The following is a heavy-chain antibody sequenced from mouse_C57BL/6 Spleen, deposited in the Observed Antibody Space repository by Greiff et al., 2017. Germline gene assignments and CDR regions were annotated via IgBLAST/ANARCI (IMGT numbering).Heavy chain of an antibody. CDR1: GYAFSSYW. CDR3: ARDYGSSFDY. J-gene: IGHJ2*01. CDR2: IYPGDGDT. V-gene: IGHV1-80*01. Sequence: LMESGAELVKPGASVKISCKASGYAFSSYWMNWVKQRPGKGLEWIGQIYPGDGDTNYNGKFKGKATLTADKSSSTAYMQLSSLTSEDSAVYFCARDYGSSFDYWGQGTTLTVSS. D-gene: IGHD1-1*01.